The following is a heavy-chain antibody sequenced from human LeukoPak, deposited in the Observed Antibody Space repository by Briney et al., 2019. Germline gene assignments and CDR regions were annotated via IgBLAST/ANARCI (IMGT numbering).Heavy chain of an antibody. J-gene: IGHJ4*02. CDR1: SYTFDIFG. CDR2: ISTYNGNT. D-gene: IGHD3-10*01. CDR3: AREKGRGYFDY. Sequence: ASVKVSCKTSSYTFDIFGISWVRQAPGQGLEWLGWISTYNGNTNYTQNLQGRITVTADASSTTVYMELRSLTYEDTAVYYCAREKGRGYFDYWGQGTLVTVSS. V-gene: IGHV1-18*01.